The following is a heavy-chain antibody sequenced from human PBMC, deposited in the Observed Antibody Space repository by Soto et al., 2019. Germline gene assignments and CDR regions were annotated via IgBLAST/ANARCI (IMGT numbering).Heavy chain of an antibody. CDR3: ARGLDGATALDV. J-gene: IGHJ6*04. CDR1: GFPFSSYW. D-gene: IGHD4-17*01. CDR2: INSDGSST. Sequence: GGSLRLSCAASGFPFSSYWMHWVRQDPGKGLVWVSRINSDGSSTNYADSVKGRFTIPRDNAKNTLSLQMNSLRAEDTAVYYGARGLDGATALDVWGKGTTVTVSS. V-gene: IGHV3-74*01.